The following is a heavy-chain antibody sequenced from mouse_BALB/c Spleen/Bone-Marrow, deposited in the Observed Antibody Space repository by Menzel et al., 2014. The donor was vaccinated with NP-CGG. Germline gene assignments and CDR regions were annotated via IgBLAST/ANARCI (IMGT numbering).Heavy chain of an antibody. CDR2: ISGDGRYT. CDR1: GFSFSNYG. V-gene: IGHV5-9-2*01. D-gene: IGHD2-4*01. Sequence: EVHLVESGGGLVKSGGSLKLSCAASGFSFSNYGMSWVRQTPEKRLEWVATISGDGRYTFYSDSVKGRFTISRDNAKNNLCLQLSSLRSEDTALYYCARHAYYDQTEVSFVYWGQGTLVTVSA. CDR3: ARHAYYDQTEVSFVY. J-gene: IGHJ3*01.